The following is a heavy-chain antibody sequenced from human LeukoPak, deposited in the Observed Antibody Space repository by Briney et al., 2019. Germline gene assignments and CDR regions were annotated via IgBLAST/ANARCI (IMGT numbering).Heavy chain of an antibody. Sequence: GGSLRLSCAASGFTFSSYEMNWVRQAPGKGLEWVSYISRRGTTRYYADSVKGRFTISRDNAKDTLYLQMTSLRVEDTAVYSCASLLTPYHGSGGGGMDVWGQGTTVTVSS. V-gene: IGHV3-48*03. D-gene: IGHD3-10*01. CDR3: ASLLTPYHGSGGGGMDV. CDR1: GFTFSSYE. CDR2: ISRRGTTR. J-gene: IGHJ6*02.